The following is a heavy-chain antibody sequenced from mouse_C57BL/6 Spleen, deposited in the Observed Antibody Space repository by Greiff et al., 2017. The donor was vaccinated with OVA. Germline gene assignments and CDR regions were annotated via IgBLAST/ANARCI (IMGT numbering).Heavy chain of an antibody. V-gene: IGHV1-64*01. CDR1: GYTFTSYW. J-gene: IGHJ2*01. CDR3: GRVGSIHYFDY. CDR2: IHPNSGST. Sequence: QVQLQQPGAELVKPGASVKLSCKASGYTFTSYWMHWVKQRPGQGLEWIGMIHPNSGSTNYNEKFKSKATLTVDKSSSTAYMQLSSLTSEDSAVYYCGRVGSIHYFDYWGQGTTLTVSS. D-gene: IGHD2-10*02.